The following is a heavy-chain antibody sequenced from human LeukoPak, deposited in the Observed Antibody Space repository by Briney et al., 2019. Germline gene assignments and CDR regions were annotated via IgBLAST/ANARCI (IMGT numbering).Heavy chain of an antibody. CDR2: IIPIFGTA. J-gene: IGHJ4*02. D-gene: IGHD4-17*01. CDR1: GGTFSSYA. V-gene: IGHV1-69*13. CDR3: ARFGGTVTEKHFDY. Sequence: ASVKVSCKASGGTFSSYAISWVRQAPGQGLKWMGGIIPIFGTANYAQKFQGRVTITADESTSTAYMELSSLRSEDTAVYYCARFGGTVTEKHFDYWGQGTLVTVSS.